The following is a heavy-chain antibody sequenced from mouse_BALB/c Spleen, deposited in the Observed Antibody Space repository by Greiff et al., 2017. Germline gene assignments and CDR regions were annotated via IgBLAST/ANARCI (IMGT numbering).Heavy chain of an antibody. J-gene: IGHJ3*01. V-gene: IGHV1-18*01. CDR3: ATYGNYAGAY. D-gene: IGHD2-1*01. CDR2: INPNNGGT. CDR1: GYTFTDYN. Sequence: VQLKESGPELVKPGASVKIPCKASGYTFTDYNMDWVKQSHGKSLEWIGDINPNNGGTIYNQKFKGKATLTVDKSSSTAYMELRSLTSEDTAVYYCATYGNYAGAYWGQGTLVTVSA.